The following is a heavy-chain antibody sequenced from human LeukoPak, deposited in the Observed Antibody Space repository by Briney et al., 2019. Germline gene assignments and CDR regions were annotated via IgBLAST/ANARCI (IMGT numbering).Heavy chain of an antibody. D-gene: IGHD3-22*01. CDR2: VYYSGNT. CDR1: GGSISSSSYY. J-gene: IGHJ4*02. CDR3: ARGTGYYDSSGYYFFDY. Sequence: SETLSLTCTVSGGSISSSSYYWVWVRQPPGKGLEWIASVYYSGNTFYKSSLKSRVTISGDTSKNQFSLKLSSVTAADTAVYYCARGTGYYDSSGYYFFDYWGQGTLVTVSS. V-gene: IGHV4-39*01.